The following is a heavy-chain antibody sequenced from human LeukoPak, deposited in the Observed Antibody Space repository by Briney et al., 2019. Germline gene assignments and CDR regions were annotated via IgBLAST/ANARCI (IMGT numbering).Heavy chain of an antibody. J-gene: IGHJ4*02. CDR1: GYTFTGYY. CDR3: ARPFFYGDYGY. D-gene: IGHD4-17*01. CDR2: INPNSGGT. V-gene: IGHV1-2*02. Sequence: VASVKVSCKASGYTFTGYYMHWVRQAPGQGLEWMGWINPNSGGTNYAQKFQGRVTMTRDTSISTAYMELSRLRPDDTAVYYCARPFFYGDYGYWGQGTLVTVSS.